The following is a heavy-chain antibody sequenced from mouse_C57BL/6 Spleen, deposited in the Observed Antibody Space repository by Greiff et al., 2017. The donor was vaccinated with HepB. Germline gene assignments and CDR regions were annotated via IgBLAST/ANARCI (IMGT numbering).Heavy chain of an antibody. CDR3: ARVSVVDYYAMDY. D-gene: IGHD1-1*01. CDR2: INYDGSST. CDR1: GFTFSDYY. Sequence: EVNVVESEGGLVQPGSSMKLSCTASGFTFSDYYMAWVRQVPEKGLEWVANINYDGSSTYYLDSLKSRFIISRDNAKNILYLQMSSLKSEDTATYYCARVSVVDYYAMDYWGQGTSVTVSS. J-gene: IGHJ4*01. V-gene: IGHV5-16*01.